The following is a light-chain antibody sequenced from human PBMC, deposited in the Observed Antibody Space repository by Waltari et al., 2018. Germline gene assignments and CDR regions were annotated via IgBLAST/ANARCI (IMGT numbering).Light chain of an antibody. CDR3: QQRSNLWT. CDR2: DES. CDR1: QCFRTH. V-gene: IGKV3-11*01. Sequence: ETVLPQSPATLSLSPGERATLSCMASQCFRTHLACYQQKPGQPPRLLIYDESKRATGIPARFSCSGSGTDFTLTISSLEPEDFAVYYCQQRSNLWTFGQGTKVESK. J-gene: IGKJ1*01.